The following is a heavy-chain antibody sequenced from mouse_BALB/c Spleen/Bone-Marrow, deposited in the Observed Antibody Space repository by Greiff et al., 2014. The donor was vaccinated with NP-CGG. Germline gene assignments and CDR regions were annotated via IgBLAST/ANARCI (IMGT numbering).Heavy chain of an antibody. CDR2: INPYNDGT. V-gene: IGHV1-14*01. CDR1: GYTFTSYV. J-gene: IGHJ2*01. CDR3: ARDNYYDYAYFDS. D-gene: IGHD2-4*01. Sequence: VQLKESGPELVTPGASVKMSCKASGYTFTSYVMHWVKQKPGQGLEWIGYINPYNDGTTYNEKFKGKATLTSDKSSSTAYMELNSLTSEDSAVYFCARDNYYDYAYFDSWGQGSALT.